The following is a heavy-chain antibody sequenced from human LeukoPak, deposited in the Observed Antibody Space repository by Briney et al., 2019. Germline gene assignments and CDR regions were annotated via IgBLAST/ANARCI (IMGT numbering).Heavy chain of an antibody. CDR2: ISGSGGTT. J-gene: IGHJ6*02. CDR3: AKDTTIIVVLAYGMDV. V-gene: IGHV3-23*01. Sequence: NPGGSLRLSCAASGFTFSDYAVHWVRQAPGKGLEWVSVISGSGGTTYYADSVKGRFTISRDNSKKTLYLQMNSLRAEDTAVYYCAKDTTIIVVLAYGMDVWGQGTTVTVSS. CDR1: GFTFSDYA. D-gene: IGHD3-22*01.